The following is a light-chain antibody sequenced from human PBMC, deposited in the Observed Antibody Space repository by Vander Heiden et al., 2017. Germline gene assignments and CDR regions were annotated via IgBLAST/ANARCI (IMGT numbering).Light chain of an antibody. J-gene: IGKJ4*01. CDR1: QSISSY. Sequence: DIQMTQSPSSLSASVRDRVTITCRASQSISSYLNWYQQKPGKAPKLLIYAASSLQSGVPSRFSGSGSGTDFTLTISRLQPEDFATYYCQQSDSTPITFGGGTKVEIK. CDR2: AAS. V-gene: IGKV1-39*01. CDR3: QQSDSTPIT.